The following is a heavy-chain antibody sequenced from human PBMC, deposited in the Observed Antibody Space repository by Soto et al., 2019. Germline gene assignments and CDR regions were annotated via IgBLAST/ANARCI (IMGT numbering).Heavy chain of an antibody. Sequence: GGSLRLSCAASGFSFSTYAMSWVRQAPGKGLEWVSGISGSGGSTYHADSVKGRFTISRDNSKNTLYLQMNSLRVEDTAVYYCAKDLGGQQLDSNFDYWGQGTLVTVSS. D-gene: IGHD6-13*01. CDR3: AKDLGGQQLDSNFDY. CDR2: ISGSGGST. CDR1: GFSFSTYA. J-gene: IGHJ4*02. V-gene: IGHV3-23*01.